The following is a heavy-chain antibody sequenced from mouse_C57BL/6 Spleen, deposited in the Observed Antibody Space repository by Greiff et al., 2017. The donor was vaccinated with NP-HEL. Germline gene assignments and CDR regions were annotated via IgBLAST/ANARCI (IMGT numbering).Heavy chain of an antibody. J-gene: IGHJ4*01. V-gene: IGHV1-53*01. CDR3: ARSGYYYGSSYDYYAMDY. D-gene: IGHD1-1*01. CDR2: INPSNGGT. Sequence: QVQLQQPGTELVKPGASVKLSCKASGYTFTSYWMHWVKQRPGQGLEWLGNINPSNGGTNYNEKFESKATLTVDKSSSTAYMQLSSLTSEDYAVYYGARSGYYYGSSYDYYAMDYWGQGTAVTVSS. CDR1: GYTFTSYW.